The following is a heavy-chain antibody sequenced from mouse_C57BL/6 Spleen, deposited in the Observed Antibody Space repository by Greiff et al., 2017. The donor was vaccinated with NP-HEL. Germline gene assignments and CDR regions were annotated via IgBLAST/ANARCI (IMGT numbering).Heavy chain of an antibody. Sequence: VQLQQSGPELVKPGASVKISCKASGYTFTDYYMNWVKQSHGKSLEWIGDINPNNGGTSYNQKFKGKATLTVDKSSSTAYMELRSLTSDDSAVYYCARWGYYYGSSYGAMDYWGQGTSVTVSS. J-gene: IGHJ4*01. V-gene: IGHV1-26*01. CDR2: INPNNGGT. D-gene: IGHD1-1*01. CDR1: GYTFTDYY. CDR3: ARWGYYYGSSYGAMDY.